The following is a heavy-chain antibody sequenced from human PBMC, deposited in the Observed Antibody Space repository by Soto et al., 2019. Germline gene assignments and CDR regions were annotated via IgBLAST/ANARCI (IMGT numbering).Heavy chain of an antibody. J-gene: IGHJ4*02. CDR2: IYTGGSP. CDR1: GGSISSGDYY. D-gene: IGHD3-10*01. V-gene: IGHV4-61*02. Sequence: PSATLSLTCTVSGGSISSGDYYWSWIRQPAGKGLEWIGRIYTGGSPNYNPSLKNRVTMSIDTSKNHFSLRLSPVTAADTAVYFCARVSGNYYGSGSYSLDYWGQGTLVTVSS. CDR3: ARVSGNYYGSGSYSLDY.